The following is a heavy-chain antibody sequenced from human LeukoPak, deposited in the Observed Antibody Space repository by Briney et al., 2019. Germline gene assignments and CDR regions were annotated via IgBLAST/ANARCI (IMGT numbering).Heavy chain of an antibody. D-gene: IGHD2-2*01. CDR3: ARDRSVVPAATLTFGAFDY. V-gene: IGHV3-30-3*01. J-gene: IGHJ4*02. Sequence: PGRSLRLSCAASGFTFRSYAMHWVRQAPGKGLEWVAVISYDGSNKYYADSVKGRFTISRDNSKNTLYLQMNSLRAEDTAVYYCARDRSVVPAATLTFGAFDYWGQGTLVTVSS. CDR2: ISYDGSNK. CDR1: GFTFRSYA.